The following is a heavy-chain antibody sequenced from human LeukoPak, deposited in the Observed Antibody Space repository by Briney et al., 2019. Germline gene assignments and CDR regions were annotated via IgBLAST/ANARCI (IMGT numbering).Heavy chain of an antibody. CDR3: AKNGRDDHDKYFFDF. CDR2: ISGSGVGT. D-gene: IGHD3-9*01. V-gene: IGHV3-23*01. CDR1: GFIFRNYA. J-gene: IGHJ4*02. Sequence: GGSLRLSCAGSGFIFRNYAMSWVRQAPGMGLEWVSAISGSGVGTNYADSVKDRFTISRDNSKNTLYLQMNSLRAEDTAVYYCAKNGRDDHDKYFFDFWGQGTQVTVSS.